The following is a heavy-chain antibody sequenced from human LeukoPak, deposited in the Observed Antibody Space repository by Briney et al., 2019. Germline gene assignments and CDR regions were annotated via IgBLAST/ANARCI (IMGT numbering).Heavy chain of an antibody. J-gene: IGHJ4*02. CDR2: IWFDGSDK. V-gene: IGHV3-33*01. Sequence: PGGSLRLSGTASGFTFGSYGMHWVRKAPGKGPEWEAVIWFDGSDKYYADSVKGRFTISRDNSKKTLYLQMNSLRAEDTAVYYCARGWDNFDYWGQGTLVRVSS. CDR1: GFTFGSYG. D-gene: IGHD1-26*01. CDR3: ARGWDNFDY.